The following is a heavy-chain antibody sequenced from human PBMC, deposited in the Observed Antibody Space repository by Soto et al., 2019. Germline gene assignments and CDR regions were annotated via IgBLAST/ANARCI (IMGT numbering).Heavy chain of an antibody. D-gene: IGHD1-1*01. J-gene: IGHJ6*02. Sequence: QVQLVESGGGVVQPGRALRLSCAASGFSFNTSGMHWVRQAPGKGLEWVAVIAFDGSQEFYGDSVRGRFTISRDNSKNTLFLQMKSLTPEDTAVYYCATKGRVTNDLYYGLDVWGQGTTVTVSS. CDR2: IAFDGSQE. V-gene: IGHV3-30*03. CDR3: ATKGRVTNDLYYGLDV. CDR1: GFSFNTSG.